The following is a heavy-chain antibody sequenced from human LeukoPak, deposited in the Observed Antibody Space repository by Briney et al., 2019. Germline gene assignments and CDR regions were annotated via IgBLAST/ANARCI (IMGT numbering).Heavy chain of an antibody. D-gene: IGHD3-3*01. CDR1: GFTFSSYW. V-gene: IGHV3-7*01. CDR3: ARAYDFWSGPGGY. J-gene: IGHJ4*02. CDR2: IKEDRSEK. Sequence: GGSLRLSCAASGFTFSSYWMSWVRQAPGKGLEWVANIKEDRSEKYYVDSVKGRFTISRDNAKNSLYLQMNSLRAEDTAVYYCARAYDFWSGPGGYWGQGTLVTVSS.